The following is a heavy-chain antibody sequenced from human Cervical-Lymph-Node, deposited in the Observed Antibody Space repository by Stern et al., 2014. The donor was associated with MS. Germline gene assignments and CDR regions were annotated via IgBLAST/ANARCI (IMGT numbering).Heavy chain of an antibody. D-gene: IGHD5-18*01. J-gene: IGHJ4*02. V-gene: IGHV1-69*01. Sequence: QVQLVESGAEVKKPGSSVKVSCKASGGTFSSYAISWVRQAPGHGLEWMGGIIPIFGTATYAQKFQGRVTITADESTSTAYMELSSLRSEDTAVYYCVRLGDTAMAHFDYWGQGTLVTVSS. CDR1: GGTFSSYA. CDR2: IIPIFGTA. CDR3: VRLGDTAMAHFDY.